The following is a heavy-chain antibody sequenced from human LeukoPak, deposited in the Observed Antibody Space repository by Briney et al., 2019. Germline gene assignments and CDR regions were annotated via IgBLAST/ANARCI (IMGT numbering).Heavy chain of an antibody. D-gene: IGHD3-22*01. CDR1: GFTFSSYA. J-gene: IGHJ4*02. CDR2: ISYDGSNK. CDR3: ARGTMIVVVITYFDY. Sequence: GGSLRLSCAASGFTFSSYAMHWVRQAPGKGLEWVAVISYDGSNKYYADSVKGRFTISRDNSKNTLYLLMNSLRAEDTAVYYCARGTMIVVVITYFDYWGQGTLVTVSS. V-gene: IGHV3-30-3*01.